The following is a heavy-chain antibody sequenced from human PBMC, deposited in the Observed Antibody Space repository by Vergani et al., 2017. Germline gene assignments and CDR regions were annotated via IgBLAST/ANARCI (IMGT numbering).Heavy chain of an antibody. D-gene: IGHD5-18*01. CDR1: GTSISGSSDY. V-gene: IGHV4-39*01. J-gene: IGHJ4*02. CDR2: IFYTGTS. Sequence: QLQLQESGPGLLKPSETLSLTRSVSGTSISGSSDYWGWIRQPPGKGLEWIGSIFYTGTSYYNPSLESRATNSVDTSKNQFSLKLKSVTAADTAVYYCARQFWGGGGYRFDHWGQGTLVTVSS. CDR3: ARQFWGGGGYRFDH.